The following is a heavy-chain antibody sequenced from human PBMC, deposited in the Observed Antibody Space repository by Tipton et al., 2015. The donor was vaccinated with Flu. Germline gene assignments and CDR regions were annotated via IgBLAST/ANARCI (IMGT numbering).Heavy chain of an antibody. Sequence: TLSLTCSVYGGSFSGYYWTWIRQSPGKGLEWIGNIHQTGSTYYNPSLRSRVTILVDRSKNQFSLKLTFVTAADTAVYYCARRDYSNYVSVPKNWFDSWGQGILVTVSS. J-gene: IGHJ5*01. CDR1: GGSFSGYY. D-gene: IGHD4-11*01. CDR2: IHQTGST. V-gene: IGHV4-34*01. CDR3: ARRDYSNYVSVPKNWFDS.